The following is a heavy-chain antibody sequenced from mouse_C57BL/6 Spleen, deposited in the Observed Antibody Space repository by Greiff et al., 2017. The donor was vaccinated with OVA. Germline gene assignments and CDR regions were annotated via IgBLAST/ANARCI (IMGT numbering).Heavy chain of an antibody. Sequence: EVKLVESGPGLVKPSQSLSLTCSVTGYSITSGYYWNWIRQFPGNKLEWMGYISYDGSNNYNPSLKNRISITRDTSKNQFFLKLNSVTTEDTATYYCARGGWDALFDYWGQGTTLTVSS. V-gene: IGHV3-6*01. CDR1: GYSITSGYY. CDR3: ARGGWDALFDY. CDR2: ISYDGSN. D-gene: IGHD4-1*01. J-gene: IGHJ2*01.